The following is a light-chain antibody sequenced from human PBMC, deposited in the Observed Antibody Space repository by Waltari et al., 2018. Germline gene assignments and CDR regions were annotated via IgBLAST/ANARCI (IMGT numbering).Light chain of an antibody. V-gene: IGLV3-25*03. CDR1: ALPKHY. J-gene: IGLJ2*01. CDR3: QSADSSGTYHVV. CDR2: KDS. Sequence: SYELTQPPSVSVSPGQTARITCSGDALPKHYAYWYPQKPGQAPVLGIYKDSERPSGIPERFSGSSSGTTVTLTISGVQAEDEADYYCQSADSSGTYHVVFGGGTKLTVL.